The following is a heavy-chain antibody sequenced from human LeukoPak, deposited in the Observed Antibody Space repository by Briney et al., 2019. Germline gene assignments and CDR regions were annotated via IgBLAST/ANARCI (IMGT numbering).Heavy chain of an antibody. CDR2: IYPTNSDT. Sequence: HGESLKIPCKGSGYIFTSYWIAWVRQMPGKGLEWMGIIYPTNSDTRYSPSFQGQVTISADKSITTAYLQWSSLKASDTAMYCCVLRRDGYKDWGQGTLVTVSS. CDR1: GYIFTSYW. J-gene: IGHJ4*02. D-gene: IGHD5-24*01. V-gene: IGHV5-51*01. CDR3: VLRRDGYKD.